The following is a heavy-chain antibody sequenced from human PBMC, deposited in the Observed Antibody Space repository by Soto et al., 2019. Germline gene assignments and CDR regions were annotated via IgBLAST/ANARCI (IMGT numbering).Heavy chain of an antibody. D-gene: IGHD6-13*01. CDR3: ARKLIAASGTFDY. CDR1: GYTFTGYY. V-gene: IGHV1-2*02. CDR2: INPNTGVT. Sequence: GSVKVSCKASGYTFTGYYLHWVRQAPGQGLEWMGWINPNTGVTSNAQKFQGRVTMTRETSIRTAYMELSRLRSDDTAIYYCARKLIAASGTFDYWGQGTLVTVSS. J-gene: IGHJ4*02.